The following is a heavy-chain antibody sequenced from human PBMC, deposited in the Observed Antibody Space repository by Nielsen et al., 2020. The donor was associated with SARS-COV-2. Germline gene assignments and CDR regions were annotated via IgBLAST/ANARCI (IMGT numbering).Heavy chain of an antibody. V-gene: IGHV4-31*03. D-gene: IGHD5-12*01. J-gene: IGHJ6*02. CDR1: GASISSGGYF. CDR2: IYFTERT. CDR3: AREASGYDHYKYGMDV. Sequence: LRLSCTVSGASISSGGYFWSWIRQHPGKGLEWIGYIYFTERTSYNPSLKSRVAMSVDTSKNQFSLDLKSVTAADTAVYYCAREASGYDHYKYGMDVWGLGATVTVSS.